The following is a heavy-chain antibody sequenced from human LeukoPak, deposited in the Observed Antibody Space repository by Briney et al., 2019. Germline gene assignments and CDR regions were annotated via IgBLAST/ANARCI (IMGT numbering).Heavy chain of an antibody. D-gene: IGHD3-10*01. CDR3: ARGLWFGESRPYYDY. J-gene: IGHJ4*02. CDR2: INDSGST. Sequence: PSETLSLTCADNGGSFSGYYWSWIRKPQGKGLEWIGEINDSGSTNYNPSLRSRVTISVDTSMNQFSLKMRSVTAADTADYYCARGLWFGESRPYYDYWGQGNLVTVST. V-gene: IGHV4-34*01. CDR1: GGSFSGYY.